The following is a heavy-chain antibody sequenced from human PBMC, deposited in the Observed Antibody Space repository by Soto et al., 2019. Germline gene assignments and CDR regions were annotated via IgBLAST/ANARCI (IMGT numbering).Heavy chain of an antibody. J-gene: IGHJ4*02. D-gene: IGHD3-16*01. CDR1: GGSFSGYY. Sequence: QVQLQQWGAGLLKPSETLSLTCAVYGGSFSGYYWSWIRQPPGKGLEWIGEINHSGSTNYNPSLKSRVTISVDTSKHQFSLKLSSVTAADTAVYYCARGGVLGSYDYWGQGTLVTVSS. CDR3: ARGGVLGSYDY. V-gene: IGHV4-34*01. CDR2: INHSGST.